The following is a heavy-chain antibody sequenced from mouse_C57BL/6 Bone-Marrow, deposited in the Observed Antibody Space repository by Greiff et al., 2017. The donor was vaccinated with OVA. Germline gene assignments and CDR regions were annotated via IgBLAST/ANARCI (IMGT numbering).Heavy chain of an antibody. Sequence: QVQLQQPGAELVKPGASVKLSCKASGYTFTSYWMHWVKQRPGQGLEWIGMIHPNSGSTNYNEKFKSKATLTVDKSSSTAYMQLSSLTSEDSAVYYCARSGDYPWFAYWGQGTLVTVSA. CDR3: ARSGDYPWFAY. J-gene: IGHJ3*01. D-gene: IGHD2-4*01. CDR2: IHPNSGST. CDR1: GYTFTSYW. V-gene: IGHV1-64*01.